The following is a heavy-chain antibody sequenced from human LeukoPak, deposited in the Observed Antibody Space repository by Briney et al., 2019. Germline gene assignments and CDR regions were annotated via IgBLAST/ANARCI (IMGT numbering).Heavy chain of an antibody. V-gene: IGHV3-7*03. CDR1: GFTFSYHW. Sequence: GGSLRLSCAASGFTFSYHWMTWVRQAPGKGLEWVANIKNDGTVKSYVDSVKGRFTISRDNAKNSLYLQMNSLRAEDTAVYYCAKDISDPGTYYYDSSGLYWGQGTLVTVSS. J-gene: IGHJ4*02. CDR3: AKDISDPGTYYYDSSGLY. D-gene: IGHD3-22*01. CDR2: IKNDGTVK.